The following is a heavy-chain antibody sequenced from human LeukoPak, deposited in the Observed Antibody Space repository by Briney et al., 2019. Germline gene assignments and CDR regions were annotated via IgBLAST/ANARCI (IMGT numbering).Heavy chain of an antibody. V-gene: IGHV3-66*01. CDR3: ASPYCSGDSCYSGY. J-gene: IGHJ4*02. CDR2: IYGGGGT. D-gene: IGHD2-15*01. CDR1: VFTVSSNY. Sequence: GGSLRLSCAASVFTVSSNYMSWVRQAPGKGLEWVSVIYGGGGTYYADSVKGRFTISRDNSKNTMYLQMNTLRAEDTAVYYCASPYCSGDSCYSGYWGQGTLVTVSS.